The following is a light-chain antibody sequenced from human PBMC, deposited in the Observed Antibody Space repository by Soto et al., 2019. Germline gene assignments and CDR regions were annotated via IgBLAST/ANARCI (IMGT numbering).Light chain of an antibody. J-gene: IGLJ1*01. CDR2: EGT. V-gene: IGLV2-23*01. CDR3: CSSAGSGTYV. Sequence: QSALTQPASVSGSPGQSIAISRTGTSSDVGNYDLVSWYQQHPGKAPKLMIYEGTKRPSGVSNRFSGSKSGNTASLTISGLQAEDEADYYCCSSAGSGTYVFGTGTKVTVL. CDR1: SSDVGNYDL.